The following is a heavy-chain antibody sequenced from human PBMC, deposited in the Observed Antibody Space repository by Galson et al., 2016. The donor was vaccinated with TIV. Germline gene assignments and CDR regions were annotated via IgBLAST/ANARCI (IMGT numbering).Heavy chain of an antibody. CDR3: ASSYYDDSSAYYFDY. D-gene: IGHD3-22*01. Sequence: SVKVSCKASGYMFTAYFIHWVRQAPGQGLEWMGRINPNSGATDYAQKFQGRVTMTRDKSISTAYMELSRLTYDDTAVYYCASSYYDDSSAYYFDYWGQGTLVTVSS. CDR1: GYMFTAYF. V-gene: IGHV1-2*06. CDR2: INPNSGAT. J-gene: IGHJ4*02.